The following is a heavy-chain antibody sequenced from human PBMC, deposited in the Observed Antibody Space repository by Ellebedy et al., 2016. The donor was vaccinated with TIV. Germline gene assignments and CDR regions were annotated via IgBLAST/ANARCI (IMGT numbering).Heavy chain of an antibody. V-gene: IGHV1-46*01. D-gene: IGHD3-3*01. CDR3: ARGRFLEWLLSRYGMDV. CDR1: GYIFTGYY. Sequence: ASVKVSCKASGYIFTGYYMHCVRQAPGQGLEWMGIINPSRGTTAYAQKFQDRVTMTRDTSTSTVYMELSSLRSEDTAVYYCARGRFLEWLLSRYGMDVWGQGTTVTVSS. CDR2: INPSRGTT. J-gene: IGHJ6*02.